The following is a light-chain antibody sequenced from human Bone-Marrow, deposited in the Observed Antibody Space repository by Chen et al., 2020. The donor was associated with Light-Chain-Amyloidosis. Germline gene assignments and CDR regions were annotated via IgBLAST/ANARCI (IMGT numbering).Light chain of an antibody. J-gene: IGLJ2*01. CDR1: DLPTKY. V-gene: IGLV3-25*03. CDR3: QSADSSGTYEVI. Sequence: SYELPQPPPGSVSPGQTARITCSGDDLPTKYAYWYQQKPGQAPVLVIHRDTERPSGISEGFSGSSSGTTATLTISGVQAEDEADYHCQSADSSGTYEVIFGGGTKLTVL. CDR2: RDT.